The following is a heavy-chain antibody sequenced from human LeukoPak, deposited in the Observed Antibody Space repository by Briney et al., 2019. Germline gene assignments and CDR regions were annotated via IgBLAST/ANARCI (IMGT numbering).Heavy chain of an antibody. CDR2: ISGSGGST. Sequence: GGSLRLSCAASGFTFSSYAMYWVRQAPGKGLEWVSAISGSGGSTYYEDSVKGRFTTSRDNAKNSLYLQMNSLRAEDTAVYYCAELGITMIGGVWGKGTTVTISS. V-gene: IGHV3-23*01. CDR1: GFTFSSYA. CDR3: AELGITMIGGV. J-gene: IGHJ6*04. D-gene: IGHD3-10*02.